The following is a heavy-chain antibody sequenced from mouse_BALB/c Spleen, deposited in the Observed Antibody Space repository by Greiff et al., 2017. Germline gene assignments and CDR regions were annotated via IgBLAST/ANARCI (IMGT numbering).Heavy chain of an antibody. CDR2: ISSGSSTI. Sequence: EVMLVESGGGLVQPGGSRKLSCAASGFTFSSFRMHWVRQAPEKGLEWVAYISSGSSTIYYADTVKGRFTISRDNPKNTLFLQMTSLRSEDTAMYYCARSDGNSPFAYWGQGTLVTVSA. V-gene: IGHV5-17*02. J-gene: IGHJ3*01. D-gene: IGHD2-1*01. CDR1: GFTFSSFR. CDR3: ARSDGNSPFAY.